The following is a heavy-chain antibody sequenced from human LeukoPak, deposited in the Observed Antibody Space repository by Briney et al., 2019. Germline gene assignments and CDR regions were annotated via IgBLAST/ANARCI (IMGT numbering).Heavy chain of an antibody. D-gene: IGHD3-3*01. CDR1: GFTFSSYE. Sequence: GGSLRLSCVGSGFTFSSYEMNWVRRAPGKGLEWVSYISGSGNIIYYADSLKGRFTISRDNAKNSLYLQMNSLRAEDTAVYYCARRVVIMGFDCWGQGTLVAVSS. J-gene: IGHJ4*02. V-gene: IGHV3-48*03. CDR2: ISGSGNII. CDR3: ARRVVIMGFDC.